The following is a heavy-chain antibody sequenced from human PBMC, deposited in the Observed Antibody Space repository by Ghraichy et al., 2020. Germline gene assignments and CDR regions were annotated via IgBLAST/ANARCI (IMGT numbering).Heavy chain of an antibody. CDR1: GGSFSGYY. Sequence: SETLSLTCAVYGGSFSGYYWSWIRQPPGKGLEWIGEINNSGSTNYNPSLKSRVTISVDTSKNQFSLKLSSVTAADTAVYYCARARAILLWFGPAAFDIWGQGTMVTVSS. V-gene: IGHV4-34*01. CDR2: INNSGST. CDR3: ARARAILLWFGPAAFDI. D-gene: IGHD3-10*01. J-gene: IGHJ3*02.